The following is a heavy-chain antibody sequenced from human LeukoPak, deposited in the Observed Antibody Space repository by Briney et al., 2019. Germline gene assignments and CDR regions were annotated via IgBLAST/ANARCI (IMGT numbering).Heavy chain of an antibody. CDR2: IIPIFGTA. CDR3: AREGYYGDYGTLGGAFDI. D-gene: IGHD4-17*01. Sequence: SVKVSCKASGGTFSSYAISWVRQAPGQGLEWMGGIIPIFGTANYAQEFQGRVTITADESTSTAYMELSSLRSEDTAVYYCAREGYYGDYGTLGGAFDIWGQGTMVTVSS. J-gene: IGHJ3*02. CDR1: GGTFSSYA. V-gene: IGHV1-69*13.